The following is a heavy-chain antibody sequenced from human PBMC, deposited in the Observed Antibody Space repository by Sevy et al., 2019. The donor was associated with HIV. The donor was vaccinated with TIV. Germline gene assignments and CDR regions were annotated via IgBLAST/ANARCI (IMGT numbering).Heavy chain of an antibody. CDR2: MTSDTRTI. CDR3: ARSVEGHFDY. Sequence: GESLKISCAASGFKFSVYSMNWVRQAPGKGLEWIAYMTSDTRTIKYAESVKGRFTINRDNARYSVYLEMNSLRDDDTAVYYCARSVEGHFDYWGQGTLVTVSS. D-gene: IGHD1-1*01. V-gene: IGHV3-48*02. J-gene: IGHJ4*02. CDR1: GFKFSVYS.